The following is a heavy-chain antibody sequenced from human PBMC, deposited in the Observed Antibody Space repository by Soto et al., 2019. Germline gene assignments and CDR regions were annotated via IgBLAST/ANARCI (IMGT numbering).Heavy chain of an antibody. Sequence: QLQLQESGPGLVKPSETLSLTCTVSGGSISSSSYYWGWIRQPPGKGLEWIGSIYYSGSTYYNPSLKSRVTISVDTSKNQFSPKLSSVTAADTAVHYCARRSPHSSGYHFDYWGQGTLVTVSS. J-gene: IGHJ4*02. V-gene: IGHV4-39*01. CDR3: ARRSPHSSGYHFDY. D-gene: IGHD3-22*01. CDR2: IYYSGST. CDR1: GGSISSSSYY.